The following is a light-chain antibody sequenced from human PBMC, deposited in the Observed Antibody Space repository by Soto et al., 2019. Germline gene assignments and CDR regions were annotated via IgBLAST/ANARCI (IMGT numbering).Light chain of an antibody. CDR1: SSNIGGNP. J-gene: IGLJ2*01. Sequence: QSVLTQPPSASGVPGQRVTISCSGSSSNIGGNPVTWYQHLPGTAPKLLIYSSYQRPSGVPDRVSGSKSGTSASLAIIGLQSEDEDDYYCAAWDDSVNGVIFGGGTKLTVL. CDR3: AAWDDSVNGVI. V-gene: IGLV1-44*01. CDR2: SSY.